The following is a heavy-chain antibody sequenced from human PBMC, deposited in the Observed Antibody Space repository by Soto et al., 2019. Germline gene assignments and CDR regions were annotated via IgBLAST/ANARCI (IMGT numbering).Heavy chain of an antibody. CDR1: GGSISSGDYY. CDR2: IYYSGST. D-gene: IGHD5-18*01. Sequence: SETLSLTCTVSGGSISSGDYYWSWIRQPPGKGLEWIGYIYYSGSTYYNPSLKSRVTISVDTSKNQFSLKLSSVTAADTAVYYCARDGPLQLWDYYYCMDVWGQGTTVTVS. V-gene: IGHV4-30-4*01. J-gene: IGHJ6*02. CDR3: ARDGPLQLWDYYYCMDV.